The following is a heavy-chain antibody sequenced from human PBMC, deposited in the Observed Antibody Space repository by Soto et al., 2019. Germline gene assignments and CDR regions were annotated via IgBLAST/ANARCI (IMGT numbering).Heavy chain of an antibody. CDR1: GFPFSTYG. D-gene: IGHD6-19*01. CDR3: ARDEGLSLAGYFWYFDL. CDR2: IWSDGSNK. J-gene: IGHJ2*01. V-gene: IGHV3-33*01. Sequence: PGGSLRLSCEASGFPFSTYGMHWFRQAPGKGLEWVAVIWSDGSNKYYGDSVKGRFTISRDNSKNTMYLQMNSLRAEDTAIYYCARDEGLSLAGYFWYFDLWGRGTLVTVSS.